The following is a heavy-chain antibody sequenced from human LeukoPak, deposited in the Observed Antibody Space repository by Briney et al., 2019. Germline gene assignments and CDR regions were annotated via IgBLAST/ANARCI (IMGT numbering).Heavy chain of an antibody. D-gene: IGHD6-19*01. J-gene: IGHJ4*02. Sequence: PSETLSLTCAVYGGSFSGYYWSWIRQPPGKGLEWIGEINHSGSTNYNPSLKSRVTISVDTSKNQFSLKLSSVTAADTAVYYCASQYSSGWYGVNYWDQGTLVTVSS. V-gene: IGHV4-34*01. CDR2: INHSGST. CDR1: GGSFSGYY. CDR3: ASQYSSGWYGVNY.